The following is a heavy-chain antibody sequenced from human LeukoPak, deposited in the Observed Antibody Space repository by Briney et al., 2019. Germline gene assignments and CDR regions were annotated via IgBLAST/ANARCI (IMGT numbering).Heavy chain of an antibody. CDR1: GFTFSTYA. J-gene: IGHJ4*02. D-gene: IGHD6-13*01. Sequence: GGSLRLSCAASGFTFSTYAMCWLRQAPWKGPEWVSTVSGSGASTYYADSVKGRFTISRDNSKNTLYLQMNSLRAEDTAVYYCAKDDGRSSSWDFDYWGQGTLVTVSS. CDR2: VSGSGAST. V-gene: IGHV3-23*01. CDR3: AKDDGRSSSWDFDY.